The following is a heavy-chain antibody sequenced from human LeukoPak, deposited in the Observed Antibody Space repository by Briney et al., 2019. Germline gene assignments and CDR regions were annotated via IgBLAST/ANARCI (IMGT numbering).Heavy chain of an antibody. CDR3: AKGSNGDYAN. Sequence: PGESLRLSCTPSRFSLGNFVMSWVRQVPGKGLEWVATIGKNQYYADSVKGRFTISKDNSKNMMYLQMDSLGVDDTAIYYCAKGSNGDYANWGQGTLVTVSS. CDR1: RFSLGNFV. J-gene: IGHJ4*02. V-gene: IGHV3-23*01. CDR2: IGKNQ. D-gene: IGHD4-17*01.